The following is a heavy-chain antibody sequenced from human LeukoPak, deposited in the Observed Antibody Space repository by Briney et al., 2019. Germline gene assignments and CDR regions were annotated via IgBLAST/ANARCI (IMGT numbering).Heavy chain of an antibody. CDR1: GGSISSYY. J-gene: IGHJ6*03. Sequence: SETLSLTCTVSGGSISSYYWSWIRQPPGKGLEWIGYIYYSVSTNYNPSLKSRVTISVDTSKNQLSLKLSSVSAADTAVYYCARAHSGSTLDYYYYYMDVWGKGTTVTVSS. V-gene: IGHV4-59*08. CDR2: IYYSVST. CDR3: ARAHSGSTLDYYYYYMDV. D-gene: IGHD1-26*01.